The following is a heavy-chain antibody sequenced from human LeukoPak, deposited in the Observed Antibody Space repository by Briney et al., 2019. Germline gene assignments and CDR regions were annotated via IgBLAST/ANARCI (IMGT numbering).Heavy chain of an antibody. CDR3: ARDSRYDEGY. D-gene: IGHD5-12*01. CDR2: IRYDGARK. J-gene: IGHJ4*02. CDR1: GFTFSKYG. V-gene: IGHV3-30*02. Sequence: GGSLRLSCEGSGFTFSKYGVHWVRQAPGKGLEWVAFIRYDGARKHYEDSLKGRFTISRDNSKNTLYLEMNSLRAEDTALYYCARDSRYDEGYWGQGTLVTVSS.